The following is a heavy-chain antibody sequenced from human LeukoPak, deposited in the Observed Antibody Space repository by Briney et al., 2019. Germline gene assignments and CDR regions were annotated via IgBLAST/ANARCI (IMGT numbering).Heavy chain of an antibody. CDR2: IDRRGSS. Sequence: PSETLSLTCAVHGESFSAYFWSWIRQVPGKGLEWIGEIDRRGSSNYNPPLKSRATISVDTSKNHFSLSLTSVTAADTAVYYCATRSSTLAAARCFDDWGQGTVVTVSS. J-gene: IGHJ4*03. CDR3: ATRSSTLAAARCFDD. D-gene: IGHD6-6*01. CDR1: GESFSAYF. V-gene: IGHV4-34*01.